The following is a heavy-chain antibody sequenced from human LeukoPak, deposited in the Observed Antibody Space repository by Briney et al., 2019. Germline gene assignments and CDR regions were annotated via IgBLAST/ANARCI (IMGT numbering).Heavy chain of an antibody. CDR1: GVTFSSYS. J-gene: IGHJ4*02. CDR3: ARGDAGYYGSGSYYNY. D-gene: IGHD3-10*01. V-gene: IGHV3-21*05. CDR2: ISSSSSYT. Sequence: GGSLRLSCAASGVTFSSYSMNWVRQAPGKGLEWVSYISSSSSYTNYADSVKGRFTISRDNAKNSLYLQMNSLRAEDTAVYYCARGDAGYYGSGSYYNYWGQGTLVTVSS.